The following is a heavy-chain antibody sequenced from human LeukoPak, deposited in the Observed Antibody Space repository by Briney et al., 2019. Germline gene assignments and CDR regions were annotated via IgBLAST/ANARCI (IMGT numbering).Heavy chain of an antibody. Sequence: GGSLRLSCAADTLIFKGYNMHWVRQAQGKGLEWVSSMSTSSAYIYHVDSIKGRFTISRDDARNLLDHHIDSLRPEDSRLHYRVKEFAFGYCNVTTCRYPFDSWGQGTLVAVSS. CDR2: MSTSSAYI. D-gene: IGHD6-13*01. CDR3: VKEFAFGYCNVTTCRYPFDS. CDR1: TLIFKGYN. V-gene: IGHV3-21*06. J-gene: IGHJ4*02.